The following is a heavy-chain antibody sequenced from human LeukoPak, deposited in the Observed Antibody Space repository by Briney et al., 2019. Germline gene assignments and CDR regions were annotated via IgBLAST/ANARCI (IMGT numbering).Heavy chain of an antibody. V-gene: IGHV4-39*01. CDR1: GGSISRSNYY. D-gene: IGHD3-22*01. CDR2: FYSGGST. Sequence: NPSETLSLTCTVSGGSISRSNYYWGWIRQPPGEGLEWIGSFYSGGSTYFSPSLKSRITISVDTSKNQYSLKLSSVTAADTAVYYCARISMIGYVQHWGQGTLVTVSS. CDR3: ARISMIGYVQH. J-gene: IGHJ1*01.